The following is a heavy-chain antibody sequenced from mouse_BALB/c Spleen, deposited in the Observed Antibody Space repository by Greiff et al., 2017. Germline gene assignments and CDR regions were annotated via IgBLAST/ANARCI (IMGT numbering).Heavy chain of an antibody. CDR1: GYTFTDYY. D-gene: IGHD2-14*01. J-gene: IGHJ4*01. CDR3: ANRRYAMDD. CDR2: IYPGSGNT. V-gene: IGHV1-77*01. Sequence: VQLQQSGAELARPGASVKLSCKASGYTFTDYYINWVKQRTGQGLEWIGEIYPGSGNTYYNEKFKGKATLTADKSSSTAYMQLSSLTSEDSAVYFCANRRYAMDDWGQGTSVTVSS.